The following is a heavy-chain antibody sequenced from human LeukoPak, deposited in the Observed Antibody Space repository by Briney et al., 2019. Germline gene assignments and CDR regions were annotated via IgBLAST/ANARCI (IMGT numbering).Heavy chain of an antibody. CDR2: IYHSGST. D-gene: IGHD3-10*01. V-gene: IGHV4-38-2*01. J-gene: IGHJ4*02. CDR1: GYSISSGYY. CDR3: ARHVSSGSPSYYFDY. Sequence: PSETLSLTCAVSGYSISSGYYWGWSRQPPGKGLEWIGSIYHSGSTYYNPSLKSRVTISVDTSKNQFSLKLSSVTAADTAVYYCARHVSSGSPSYYFDYWGQGTLVPVSS.